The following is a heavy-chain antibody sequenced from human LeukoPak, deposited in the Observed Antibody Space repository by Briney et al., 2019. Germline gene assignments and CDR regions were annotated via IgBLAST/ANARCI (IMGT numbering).Heavy chain of an antibody. CDR1: GGSISSYY. V-gene: IGHV4-59*01. CDR3: ARPVSSGSFSGAFNI. CDR2: VYYSGST. J-gene: IGHJ3*02. D-gene: IGHD3-10*01. Sequence: PSETLSLTCTVSGGSISSYYWSWLRQPPGEGLKWIGNVYYSGSTNYNSSLNSRVTISIDTSKNQFCLKLSSVTAADTAVYYCARPVSSGSFSGAFNIWGRGTMVTVSS.